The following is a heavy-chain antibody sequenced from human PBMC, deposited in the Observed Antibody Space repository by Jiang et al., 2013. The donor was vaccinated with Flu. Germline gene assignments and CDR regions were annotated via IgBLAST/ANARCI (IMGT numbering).Heavy chain of an antibody. J-gene: IGHJ2*01. Sequence: SGAEVKKPGSSVKVSCKASGGTFSSYAISWVRQAPGQGLEWMGRIIPILGIANYAQKFQGRVTITADKSTSTAYMELSSLRSEDTAVYYCARRGAVAGMVWYFDLWGRGTLVTVSS. CDR1: GGTFSSYA. CDR3: ARRGAVAGMVWYFDL. D-gene: IGHD6-19*01. V-gene: IGHV1-69*04. CDR2: IIPILGIA.